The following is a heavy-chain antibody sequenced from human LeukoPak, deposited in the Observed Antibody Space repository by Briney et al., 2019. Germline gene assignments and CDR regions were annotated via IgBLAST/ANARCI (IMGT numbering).Heavy chain of an antibody. V-gene: IGHV3-30*02. CDR2: IRYDGSNK. CDR3: AKSRAPNSTPFFDY. Sequence: PGGSLRLSCAASGFTSSSYGMHWVRQAPGKGLEWVAFIRYDGSNKYYADSVKGRFTISRDNSKNTLYLQMNSLRAEDTAVYYCAKSRAPNSTPFFDYWGQGTLVTVSS. D-gene: IGHD1-7*01. CDR1: GFTSSSYG. J-gene: IGHJ4*02.